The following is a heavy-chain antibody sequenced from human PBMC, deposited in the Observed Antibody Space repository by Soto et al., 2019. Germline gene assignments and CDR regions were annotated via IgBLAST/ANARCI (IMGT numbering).Heavy chain of an antibody. CDR2: ISNGSSNK. CDR1: GFTFSSYS. Sequence: PGGSLRRSCAASGFTFSSYSMNWVRQAPVKGLEWVSSISNGSSNKYYADSVKGRFTISRDNAKNTLYLQMNSLRAEDTAVYYCAKDERRTQTRSSWSLISGYYYDGMDVWGQGTTVTVSS. D-gene: IGHD6-13*01. CDR3: AKDERRTQTRSSWSLISGYYYDGMDV. J-gene: IGHJ6*02. V-gene: IGHV3-21*01.